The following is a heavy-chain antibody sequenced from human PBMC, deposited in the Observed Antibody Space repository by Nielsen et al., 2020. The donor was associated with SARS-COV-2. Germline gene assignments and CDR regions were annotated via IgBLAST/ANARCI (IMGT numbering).Heavy chain of an antibody. J-gene: IGHJ6*02. D-gene: IGHD5-18*01. CDR1: GFTFDDYA. Sequence: GESLKISCAASGFTFDDYAMNWVRQAPGKGLEWVSSISGSGGSTYYANSVKGRFTISRDTSKNTLYLQMNSLRAEDTAVYYCAKEISYGYWYYGMDVWGQGTTVTVSS. CDR3: AKEISYGYWYYGMDV. V-gene: IGHV3-23*01. CDR2: ISGSGGST.